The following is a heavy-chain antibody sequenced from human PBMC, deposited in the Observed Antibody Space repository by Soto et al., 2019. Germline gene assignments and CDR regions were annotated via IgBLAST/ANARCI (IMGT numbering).Heavy chain of an antibody. Sequence: QVQLVQSGAEVKKPGASVKVSCKASGYTFTSYAMHWVRQAPGQSLEWMGWINAGNGNTKYSQKFQGRVTITRDTSESTAYMELSSLRSEDTAVYYCARDYGDYVGWFGPWGQGTLVTVSS. V-gene: IGHV1-3*01. CDR3: ARDYGDYVGWFGP. CDR1: GYTFTSYA. J-gene: IGHJ5*02. CDR2: INAGNGNT. D-gene: IGHD4-17*01.